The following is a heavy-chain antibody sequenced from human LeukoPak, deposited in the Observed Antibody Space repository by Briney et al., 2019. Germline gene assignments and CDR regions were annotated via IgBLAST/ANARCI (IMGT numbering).Heavy chain of an antibody. Sequence: GEALKISCXGSGYSFTSYWIGWVRQMPGKGLGWIGIIYSDDSDTRHSPSFQGQVAISTDKSISTAYLQWSSLKASDTAMYYCARRTIGCSGGSWYSLCWFDPWGQGTLVTVSS. CDR3: ARRTIGCSGGSWYSLCWFDP. D-gene: IGHD2-15*01. CDR1: GYSFTSYW. J-gene: IGHJ5*02. V-gene: IGHV5-51*01. CDR2: IYSDDSDT.